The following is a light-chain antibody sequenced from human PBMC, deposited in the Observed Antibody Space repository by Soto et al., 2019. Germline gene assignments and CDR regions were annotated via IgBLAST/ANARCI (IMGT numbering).Light chain of an antibody. CDR2: KAS. V-gene: IGKV1-5*03. J-gene: IGKJ2*01. CDR3: QQYNSYHT. Sequence: DIQMTQSPSTLSASVGDGVTITCRASQSISNWLAWYQQKPGKAPKLLIYKASNLENGVPSRFSGSGSGTEFTLTISSLQPDDFATYYCQQYNSYHTFGQGTKVDIK. CDR1: QSISNW.